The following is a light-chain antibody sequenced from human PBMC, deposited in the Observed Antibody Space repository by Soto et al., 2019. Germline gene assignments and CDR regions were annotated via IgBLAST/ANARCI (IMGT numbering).Light chain of an antibody. CDR1: SSNIGRRA. CDR2: GND. CDR3: ASWDDNLNGYV. Sequence: QSVLTQPPSASGTPGQTITMSCSGGSSNIGRRAVNWYQQFPGAAPKLLIYGNDQRPSGVPGRCSGSKSGTAASLAISGLQSDDEADYYCASWDDNLNGYVFGAGTKLTVL. V-gene: IGLV1-44*01. J-gene: IGLJ1*01.